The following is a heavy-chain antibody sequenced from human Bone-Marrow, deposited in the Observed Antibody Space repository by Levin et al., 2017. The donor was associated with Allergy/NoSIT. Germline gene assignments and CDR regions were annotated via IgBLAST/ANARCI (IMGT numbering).Heavy chain of an antibody. CDR3: ARHFPDSGYPRYMDV. J-gene: IGHJ6*03. D-gene: IGHD3-9*01. CDR1: GGSITSSIYY. CDR2: IYYSGST. Sequence: MTSETLSLTCTVSGGSITSSIYYWGWIRQTPGKGLEYIGSIYYSGSTYYNPSFNSRVTISIDTSKNQFSLNLSSVTAADTAVYYCARHFPDSGYPRYMDVWGKGTTVTVSS. V-gene: IGHV4-39*01.